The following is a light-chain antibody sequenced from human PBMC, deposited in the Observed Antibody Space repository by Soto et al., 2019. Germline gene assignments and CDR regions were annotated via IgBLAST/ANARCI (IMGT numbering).Light chain of an antibody. Sequence: EIVLTQSPGTLSLSPGERAILSYRASQSISSDLAWFQQKPGQAPRLLIYGASITASGIPARFSGSGSGTEFTLTISNLQSEDFVVYYCQQYNNWPSTFGQGTKVDIK. CDR3: QQYNNWPST. J-gene: IGKJ1*01. CDR1: QSISSD. V-gene: IGKV3-15*01. CDR2: GAS.